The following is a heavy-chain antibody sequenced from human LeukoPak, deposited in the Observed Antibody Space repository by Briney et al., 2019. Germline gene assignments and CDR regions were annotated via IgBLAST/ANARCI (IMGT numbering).Heavy chain of an antibody. Sequence: EASVKVSCKASGYTFTGYYMHWVRQAPGQGLEWMGIINPSGGSISYAQKFQGRVTMTRDTSTSTVYMELSSLRSEDTAVYYCAREGRSTNDKYGSGSLPRRHTFDIWGQGTMVTVSS. CDR1: GYTFTGYY. CDR3: AREGRSTNDKYGSGSLPRRHTFDI. V-gene: IGHV1-46*01. CDR2: INPSGGSI. D-gene: IGHD3-10*01. J-gene: IGHJ3*02.